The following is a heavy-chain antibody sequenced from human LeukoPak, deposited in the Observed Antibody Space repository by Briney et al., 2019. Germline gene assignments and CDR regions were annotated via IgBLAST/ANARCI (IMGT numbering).Heavy chain of an antibody. CDR1: GFTFSSYG. V-gene: IGHV3-30*02. Sequence: GGSLRLSCAASGFTFSSYGMHWVRQAPGKGLEWVAFIRYDGSNKYYADSMKGRVTISRDNSKNTLYLQMNSLRAEDTAVYYCAKGMVGAASTGYWGQGTLVTVSS. CDR3: AKGMVGAASTGY. CDR2: IRYDGSNK. J-gene: IGHJ4*02. D-gene: IGHD2-15*01.